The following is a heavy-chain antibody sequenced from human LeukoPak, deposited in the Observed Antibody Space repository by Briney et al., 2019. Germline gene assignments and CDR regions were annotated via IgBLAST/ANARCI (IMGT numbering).Heavy chain of an antibody. CDR3: ARELIAARPGYYFDY. J-gene: IGHJ4*02. CDR2: INHSGST. CDR1: GGSFSGYY. D-gene: IGHD6-6*01. V-gene: IGHV4-34*01. Sequence: SETLSLTCAVYGGSFSGYYWSWIRQPPGKGLEWIGEINHSGSTNYNPSLKSRVTISVDTSKNQFSLKLSSVTAADTAVYYCARELIAARPGYYFDYWGQGTLVTFSS.